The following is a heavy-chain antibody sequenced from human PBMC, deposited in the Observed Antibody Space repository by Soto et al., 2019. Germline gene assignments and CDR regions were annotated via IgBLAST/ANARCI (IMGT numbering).Heavy chain of an antibody. J-gene: IGHJ4*02. CDR2: MSGDGRT. D-gene: IGHD3-22*01. CDR1: GFTFSDSV. CDR3: VKWHTSNFDSLPFTGFDF. Sequence: PGGSLRLSCVGSGFTFSDSVMSWVRQAPGQGLGWLSVMSGDGRTRSSLSVTVRFTIYRDNTKNTLYLQMRSLRAEDADDYYCVKWHTSNFDSLPFTGFDFWGQGTQVTVSS. V-gene: IGHV3-23*01.